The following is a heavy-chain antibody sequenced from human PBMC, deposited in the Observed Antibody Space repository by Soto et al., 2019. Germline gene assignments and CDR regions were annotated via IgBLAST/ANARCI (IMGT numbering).Heavy chain of an antibody. D-gene: IGHD5-18*01. CDR1: GGTFSTYA. CDR2: IIPMFGTA. J-gene: IGHJ4*02. Sequence: QVQLEQSGAEVKKPESSVKVSCKAPGGTFSTYAISWVRQAPGQGLEWMGGIIPMFGTANYAQRFQDRVTITADESTNTVYMELSSLRSEDTAVYFCASGIQLWLRRINNGYSGWGQGTLVTVSS. CDR3: ASGIQLWLRRINNGYSG. V-gene: IGHV1-69*12.